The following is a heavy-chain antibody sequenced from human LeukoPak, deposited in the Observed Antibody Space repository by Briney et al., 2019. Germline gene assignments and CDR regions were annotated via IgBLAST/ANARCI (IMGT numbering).Heavy chain of an antibody. CDR2: ITWNGGST. J-gene: IGHJ5*02. V-gene: IGHV3-20*04. D-gene: IGHD1-1*01. Sequence: GESLRLSCAASGFTVSSNYMNWVRQAPGKGLEWVSGITWNGGSTGYADSVKGRFTISRDNAKNSLYLQMNSLRAEDTALYYCARGIDDGDNWFDPWGQGTLVTVSS. CDR3: ARGIDDGDNWFDP. CDR1: GFTVSSNY.